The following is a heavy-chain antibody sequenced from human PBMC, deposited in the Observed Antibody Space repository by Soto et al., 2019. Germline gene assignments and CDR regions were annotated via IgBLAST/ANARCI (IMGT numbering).Heavy chain of an antibody. CDR3: ARHGESGGSWPTSPFDY. J-gene: IGHJ4*02. CDR2: IYPGDSDT. V-gene: IGHV5-51*01. D-gene: IGHD2-15*01. Sequence: GESLKISCKGSGYSFSSYWIGWVRQMPGKGLEWMGIIYPGDSDTRYSPSFQGQVTISADKSISTAYLQWSSLKASDTAMYYCARHGESGGSWPTSPFDYWGQGTLVTVSS. CDR1: GYSFSSYW.